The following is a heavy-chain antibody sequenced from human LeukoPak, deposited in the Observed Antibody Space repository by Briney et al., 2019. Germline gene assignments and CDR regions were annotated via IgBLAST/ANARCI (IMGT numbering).Heavy chain of an antibody. Sequence: PGGSLRLSCAASGFTVSDNYMTWVRQAPGKGLEWVAVIWYDGSNKYYADSVKGRFTISRDNSKNTLYLQMNSLRAEDTAVYYCARGNGLRYFDWFGPDYWGQGTLVTVSS. CDR3: ARGNGLRYFDWFGPDY. V-gene: IGHV3-33*08. CDR2: IWYDGSNK. D-gene: IGHD3-9*01. J-gene: IGHJ4*02. CDR1: GFTVSDNY.